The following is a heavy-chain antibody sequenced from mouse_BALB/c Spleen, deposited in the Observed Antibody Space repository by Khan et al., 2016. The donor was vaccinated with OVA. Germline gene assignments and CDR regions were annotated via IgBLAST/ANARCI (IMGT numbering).Heavy chain of an antibody. J-gene: IGHJ4*01. Sequence: DLVKPGASVKLSCTASGYTFTSYWINWVKQRPGQGLEWIGQIAPGSGGDYSNEMFKGKATFTVDTSSSTAYIQLSSLSSEDSAVYSCACSNDIRRSLYCMDYWGQGTTVTVSS. CDR1: GYTFTSYW. V-gene: IGHV1S41*01. CDR2: IAPGSGGD. CDR3: ACSNDIRRSLYCMDY. D-gene: IGHD6-2*01.